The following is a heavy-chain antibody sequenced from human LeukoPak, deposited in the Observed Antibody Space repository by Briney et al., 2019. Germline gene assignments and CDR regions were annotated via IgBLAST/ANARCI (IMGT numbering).Heavy chain of an antibody. J-gene: IGHJ4*01. Sequence: SETLSLTCTVSGGSISGYYWSWIRQPPGKGLEWVGYISYSGSTNYKPSLKSRVTISADMSNNEISLKLTSVTAADTAVYYYATGAGVFDYWGQGILVTVSS. CDR2: ISYSGST. V-gene: IGHV4-59*12. D-gene: IGHD1-14*01. CDR1: GGSISGYY. CDR3: ATGAGVFDY.